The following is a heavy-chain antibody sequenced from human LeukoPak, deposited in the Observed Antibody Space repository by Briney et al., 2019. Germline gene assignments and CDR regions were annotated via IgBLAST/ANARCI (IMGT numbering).Heavy chain of an antibody. Sequence: GGSLRFSCAASGSILSSYGMHWVRQAPGKGLEWVALISYDGSNKYYADSVKGRFTISRDNSKNTLYLQMNSLRAEDTAMYYCATDPGGYTYYFDYWGQGTLVTVSS. D-gene: IGHD3-10*01. V-gene: IGHV3-30*03. CDR1: GSILSSYG. CDR2: ISYDGSNK. CDR3: ATDPGGYTYYFDY. J-gene: IGHJ4*02.